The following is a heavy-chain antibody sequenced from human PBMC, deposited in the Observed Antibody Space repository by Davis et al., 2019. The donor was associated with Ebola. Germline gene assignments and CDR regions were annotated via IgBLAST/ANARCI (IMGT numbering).Heavy chain of an antibody. CDR2: IYYSGST. CDR1: GGSFSGYY. D-gene: IGHD3-3*01. CDR3: ARTAPFWSGYYHGFPFDY. V-gene: IGHV4-34*09. J-gene: IGHJ4*02. Sequence: PSETLSLTCAVYGGSFSGYYWSWIRQPPGKGLEWIGYIYYSGSTYYNPSLKSRVTISVDTSKNQFSLKLSSVTAADTAVYYCARTAPFWSGYYHGFPFDYWGQGTLVTVSS.